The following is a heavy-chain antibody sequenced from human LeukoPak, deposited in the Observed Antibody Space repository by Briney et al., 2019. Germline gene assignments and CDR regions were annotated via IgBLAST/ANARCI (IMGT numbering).Heavy chain of an antibody. D-gene: IGHD4-17*01. Sequence: GGSLRLSCAPSGFTQYLLEIIGLRQAPGKGLEWVSYISSSDSTIHYADSVKGRFTISRDNAKKSLYLQMNSLRAEDTALYYTAMDQNAVTTGDWGQGALVTVSS. CDR2: ISSSDSTI. CDR1: GFTQYLLE. V-gene: IGHV3-48*03. CDR3: AMDQNAVTTGD. J-gene: IGHJ4*02.